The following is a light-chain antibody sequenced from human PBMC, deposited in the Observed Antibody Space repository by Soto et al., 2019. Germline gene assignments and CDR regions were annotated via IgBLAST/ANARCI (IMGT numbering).Light chain of an antibody. CDR1: SSNVGSYT. V-gene: IGLV1-44*01. CDR2: SGN. Sequence: QSVLTQPPSASGTPGQRVTISCSGSSSNVGSYTVYWYQQLPGTAPKVLIYSGNRRPSGVPARFSCSKSGTSASLAISGLQYEDDDDYYCAAWDGSLNGVVFGGGTKVTVL. CDR3: AAWDGSLNGVV. J-gene: IGLJ2*01.